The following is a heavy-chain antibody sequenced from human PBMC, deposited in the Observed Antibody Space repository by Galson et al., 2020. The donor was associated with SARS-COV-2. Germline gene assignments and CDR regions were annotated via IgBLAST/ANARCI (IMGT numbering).Heavy chain of an antibody. V-gene: IGHV3-64*01. CDR1: GFTFSSYA. CDR3: ARGWAYSNLPTG. D-gene: IGHD4-4*01. J-gene: IGHJ4*02. CDR2: ISSNGGST. Sequence: QLGESLKISCAASGFTFSSYAMHWVRQAPGKGLEYVSAISSNGGSTYYANSVKGRFTISRDNSKNTLYLQMGSLRAEDMAVYYCARGWAYSNLPTGWGQGTLVTVSS.